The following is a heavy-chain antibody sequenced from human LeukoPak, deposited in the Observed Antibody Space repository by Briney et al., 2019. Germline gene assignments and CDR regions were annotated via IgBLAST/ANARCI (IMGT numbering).Heavy chain of an antibody. CDR2: ISSSGNTK. J-gene: IGHJ4*02. CDR1: GFKFSSYE. D-gene: IGHD3-10*01. Sequence: PGGSLRFSCAASGFKFSSYEMNWVRQAPGKGLEWVSFISSSGNTKYYADSVKGRFTISRDDAKNSLYLQMNSLRAEDTAVYYCAREYGSGSYYMGPEFWGQGTLVTVSS. V-gene: IGHV3-48*03. CDR3: AREYGSGSYYMGPEF.